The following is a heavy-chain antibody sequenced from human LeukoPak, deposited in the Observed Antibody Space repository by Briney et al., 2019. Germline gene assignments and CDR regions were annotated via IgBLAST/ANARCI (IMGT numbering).Heavy chain of an antibody. CDR2: ITSNGDNT. D-gene: IGHD2-15*01. J-gene: IGHJ4*02. CDR1: GSTFSTYA. CDR3: ARDRSGSGDY. Sequence: PGGSLRLSCAASGSTFSTYAMHWVRQAPGKGLEYVSSITSNGDNTFYANSVKGRFTISRDNSKNTLYLQMGSLRAEDMAVYYCARDRSGSGDYWGQGTLVTVSS. V-gene: IGHV3-64*01.